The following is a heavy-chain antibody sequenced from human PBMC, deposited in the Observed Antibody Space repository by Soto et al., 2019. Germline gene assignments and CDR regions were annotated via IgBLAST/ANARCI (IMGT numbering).Heavy chain of an antibody. CDR2: ISYDGSNK. Sequence: QVQLVESGGGVVQPGRSLRLSCAASGFTFSSYAMHWVRQAPGKGLEWVAVISYDGSNKYYADSVKGRFTISRDNSKNTLYLQMNSLRAEDKAVYYCARARLSGSWFDPWGQGTMVTVSS. D-gene: IGHD3-16*01. CDR1: GFTFSSYA. J-gene: IGHJ5*02. V-gene: IGHV3-30-3*01. CDR3: ARARLSGSWFDP.